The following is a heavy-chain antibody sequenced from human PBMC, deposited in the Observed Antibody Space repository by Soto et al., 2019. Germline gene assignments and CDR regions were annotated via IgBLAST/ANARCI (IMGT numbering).Heavy chain of an antibody. CDR1: GFTFSSYG. V-gene: IGHV3-30*18. D-gene: IGHD6-13*01. Sequence: PGGSLRLSCAASGFTFSSYGMHWVRQAPGKGLEWVAVISYDGSNKYYADSVKGRFTISRDNSKNTLYLQMNSLRAEDTAVYYCAKDQHGSWYHYMDVWGKGTTVTVSS. CDR2: ISYDGSNK. J-gene: IGHJ6*03. CDR3: AKDQHGSWYHYMDV.